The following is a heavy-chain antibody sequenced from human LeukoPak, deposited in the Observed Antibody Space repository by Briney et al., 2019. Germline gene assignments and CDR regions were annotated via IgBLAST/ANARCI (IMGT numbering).Heavy chain of an antibody. V-gene: IGHV1-2*02. CDR2: INPNSGGT. CDR3: AKRIQSAMATGY. J-gene: IGHJ4*02. Sequence: GASVEVSCKASGYTFIDYYMHWVRQAPGQGLEWMGWINPNSGGTNYAQNFQGRVTMTRDTSIRTVYMELSRLRSDDTAVYYCAKRIQSAMATGYWGQGTLVTVSA. D-gene: IGHD5-18*01. CDR1: GYTFIDYY.